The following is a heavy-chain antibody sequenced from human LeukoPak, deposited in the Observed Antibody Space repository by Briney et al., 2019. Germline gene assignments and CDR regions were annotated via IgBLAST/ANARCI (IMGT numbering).Heavy chain of an antibody. V-gene: IGHV3-21*04. CDR3: ARDRGSGWPYRDYYYYMDV. J-gene: IGHJ6*03. CDR1: GFTFSSYS. CDR2: ISSSSSYI. Sequence: GGSLRLSCAASGFTFSSYSMNWVRQAPGKGLEWVSSISSSSSYIYYADSVKGRFTISRDNAKNSLYLQMNSLRAEDTAVYYCARDRGSGWPYRDYYYYMDVWGKGTTVTVSS. D-gene: IGHD6-19*01.